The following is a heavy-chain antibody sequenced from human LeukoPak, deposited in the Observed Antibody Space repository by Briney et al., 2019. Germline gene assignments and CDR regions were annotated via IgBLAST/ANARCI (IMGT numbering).Heavy chain of an antibody. CDR2: VTWNGGGT. CDR3: VKDGLQYCTSTSCYEFQS. Sequence: GGSLRLSCAASGFIFYEYSMHWVRHAPGKGLEWVSLVTWNGGGTSYADSVKGRFTISRDNKKSSLFLQMHSLRTEDTAFYFCVKDGLQYCTSTSCYEFQSWGQGTLVTVSS. V-gene: IGHV3-43*01. CDR1: GFIFYEYS. D-gene: IGHD2-2*01. J-gene: IGHJ4*02.